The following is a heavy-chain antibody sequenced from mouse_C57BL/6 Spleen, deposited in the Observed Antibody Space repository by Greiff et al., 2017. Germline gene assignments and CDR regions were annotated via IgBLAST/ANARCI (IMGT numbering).Heavy chain of an antibody. Sequence: VQLQQSGAELVRPGASVKLSCTASGFNIKDYYMHWVKQSPEQGLEWIGRIDPEDGDTEYAPKFQGKATMTADTSSNTAYLQLSSLTSEDTAVYYCTISNWDGGYYFDYWGQGTTLTVSS. CDR2: IDPEDGDT. CDR1: GFNIKDYY. V-gene: IGHV14-1*01. J-gene: IGHJ2*01. D-gene: IGHD4-1*01. CDR3: TISNWDGGYYFDY.